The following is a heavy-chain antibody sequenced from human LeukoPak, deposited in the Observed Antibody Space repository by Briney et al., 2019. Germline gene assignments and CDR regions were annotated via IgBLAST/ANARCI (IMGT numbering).Heavy chain of an antibody. CDR1: GYTFTGYY. CDR2: INPSGGST. Sequence: ASVKVSCKASGYTFTGYYMHWVRQAPGQGLEWMGIINPSGGSTSYAQKFQGRVTMTRDMSTSTVYMELSSLRSEDTAVYYCVRVRTPPNYYDSSLEAFDIWGQGTMVTVSS. D-gene: IGHD3-22*01. V-gene: IGHV1-46*01. CDR3: VRVRTPPNYYDSSLEAFDI. J-gene: IGHJ3*02.